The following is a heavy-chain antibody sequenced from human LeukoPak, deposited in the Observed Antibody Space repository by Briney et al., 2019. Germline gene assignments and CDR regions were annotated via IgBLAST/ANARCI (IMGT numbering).Heavy chain of an antibody. CDR3: ARGKIGYGSGSSYYYYYMDV. J-gene: IGHJ6*03. CDR1: GGTFSSYA. V-gene: IGHV1-69*05. CDR2: ITPIFGTA. D-gene: IGHD3-10*01. Sequence: GASVKVSCKASGGTFSSYAISWVRQAPGQGLEWMRGITPIFGTANYAQKFQGRVTITTDESTSTAYMELSSLRSEDTAVYYCARGKIGYGSGSSYYYYYMDVWGKGTTVTVSS.